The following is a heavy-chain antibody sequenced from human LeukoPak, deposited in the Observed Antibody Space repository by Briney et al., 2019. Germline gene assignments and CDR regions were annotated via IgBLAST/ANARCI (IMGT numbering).Heavy chain of an antibody. Sequence: GGSLRLSCAASGYTFSNTWMHWVRQAPGKGLVWVSLIKGDGSSTSYADSVKGRFTISRDDAKNTLYLQMNSLRAENTAVYYCARDSGYSPDYWGQGTLVTVSS. D-gene: IGHD3-22*01. CDR2: IKGDGSST. J-gene: IGHJ4*02. CDR3: ARDSGYSPDY. V-gene: IGHV3-74*01. CDR1: GYTFSNTW.